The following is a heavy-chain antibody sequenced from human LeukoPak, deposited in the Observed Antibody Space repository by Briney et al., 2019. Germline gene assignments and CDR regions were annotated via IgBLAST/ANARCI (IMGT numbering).Heavy chain of an antibody. CDR3: ARDQCSGGTCYSNS. J-gene: IGHJ4*02. Sequence: ASVKVSCKASGGTFSSYAISWVRQAPGQGLEWMGWINPNSGGTNSAQKFQGRVTMTRDTSINTAYMELSRLKSDDTAVYYCARDQCSGGTCYSNSWGQGTLVTVSS. CDR2: INPNSGGT. D-gene: IGHD2-15*01. V-gene: IGHV1-2*02. CDR1: GGTFSSYA.